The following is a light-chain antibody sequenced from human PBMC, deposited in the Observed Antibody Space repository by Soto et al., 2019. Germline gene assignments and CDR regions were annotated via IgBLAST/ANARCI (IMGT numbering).Light chain of an antibody. CDR1: QSISSW. J-gene: IGKJ3*01. V-gene: IGKV1-5*03. CDR2: KAS. CDR3: QQYTSYPFT. Sequence: DIQMTQSPSTLSASVGDRVTITCRASQSISSWLAWYQQKPGEAPKLLIYKASSLESGVPSRFSGSGSGTEFTLTISSLQTDDFATYYCQQYTSYPFTFGPGTKVDIK.